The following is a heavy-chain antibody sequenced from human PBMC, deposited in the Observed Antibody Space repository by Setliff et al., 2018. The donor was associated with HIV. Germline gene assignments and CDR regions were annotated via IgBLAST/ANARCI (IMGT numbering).Heavy chain of an antibody. D-gene: IGHD2-2*01. J-gene: IGHJ6*03. CDR1: GGSITSSSSY. V-gene: IGHV4-61*05. CDR3: ARAFLLVPAARDYYYYMDV. Sequence: PSETLSLTCTVSGGSITSSSSYWGWIRHPPGKGLEWIGYISYSGSTNYNPSLKGRVTISVDTSKNQFSLKLSSVTAADTAVYYCARAFLLVPAARDYYYYMDVWGKGTTVTVSS. CDR2: ISYSGST.